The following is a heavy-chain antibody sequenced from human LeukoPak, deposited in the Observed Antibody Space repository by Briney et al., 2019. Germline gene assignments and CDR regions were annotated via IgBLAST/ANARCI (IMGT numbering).Heavy chain of an antibody. D-gene: IGHD3-10*01. CDR1: GFTVSSNY. V-gene: IGHV3-66*02. CDR2: IYSGGNT. J-gene: IGHJ6*04. CDR3: ARDVQPYGSGSYYTYYYGMDV. Sequence: PGGSLRLSCAVSGFTVSSNYMSWVRQAPGKGLEWVSVIYSGGNTDYVDSVKGRFTISRDNSKNTLYLQMNSLRAEDTAVYYCARDVQPYGSGSYYTYYYGMDVWGKGTTVTVSS.